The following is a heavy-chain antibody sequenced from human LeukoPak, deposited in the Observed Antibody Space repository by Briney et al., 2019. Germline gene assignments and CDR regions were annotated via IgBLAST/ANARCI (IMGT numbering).Heavy chain of an antibody. Sequence: SETLSLTCTVSGGSISSSSYYWGWIRQPPGKGLEWIGSIYYSGSTYYSPSLKSRVTISVDTSKNQFSLKLSSVTAADTAMYYCARDSGEIDYWGQGTPVTVSS. CDR3: ARDSGEIDY. D-gene: IGHD3-10*01. V-gene: IGHV4-39*07. CDR1: GGSISSSSYY. J-gene: IGHJ4*02. CDR2: IYYSGST.